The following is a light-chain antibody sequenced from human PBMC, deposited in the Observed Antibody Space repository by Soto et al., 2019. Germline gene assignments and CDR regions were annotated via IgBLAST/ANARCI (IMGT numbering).Light chain of an antibody. CDR3: QQYNNWWT. J-gene: IGKJ1*01. V-gene: IGKV3-15*01. CDR1: QSVSSN. CDR2: GAS. Sequence: IVMTQSPATLSVSPGERATLSCRAGQSVSSNLAWYQQKPGQAPRLLIYGASTRATGIPARFSGSGSGTDFTLTISRLQSEDFAVYYCQQYNNWWTFGQGTKVEI.